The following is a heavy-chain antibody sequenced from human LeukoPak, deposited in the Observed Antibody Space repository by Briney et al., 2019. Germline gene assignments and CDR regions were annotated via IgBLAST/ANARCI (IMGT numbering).Heavy chain of an antibody. CDR2: ISAYNGNT. CDR3: ARDRALFSSYYDSSAY. Sequence: ASVKVSCKASGYTFTNYGISWVRQAPGQGLEWMGWISAYNGNTNYAQKLQGRVTMTRGTATSTAYMELTSLTSDDTAVYYCARDRALFSSYYDSSAYWGQGTLVTVSS. J-gene: IGHJ4*02. V-gene: IGHV1-18*01. CDR1: GYTFTNYG. D-gene: IGHD3-22*01.